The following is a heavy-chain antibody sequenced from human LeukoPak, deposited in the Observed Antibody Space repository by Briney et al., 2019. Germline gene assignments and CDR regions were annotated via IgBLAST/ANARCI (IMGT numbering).Heavy chain of an antibody. D-gene: IGHD6-6*01. CDR2: IYYSGST. J-gene: IGHJ4*02. Sequence: SETLSLTCTVSGGSISSSSYYWGWIRQPPGKGLEWIGSIYYSGSTYYNPSLKSRVTISVDTSKNQFSLKLSSVTAADTAVYYCASFRRSSGQLNFDYWGQGTLVTVSS. CDR3: ASFRRSSGQLNFDY. V-gene: IGHV4-39*01. CDR1: GGSISSSSYY.